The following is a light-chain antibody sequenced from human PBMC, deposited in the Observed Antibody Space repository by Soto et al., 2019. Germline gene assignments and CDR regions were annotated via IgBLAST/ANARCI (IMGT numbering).Light chain of an antibody. Sequence: QSGLTQPASVSGSPGQSITISCTGTSSGVGRYNLVSWYQHHPGKAPKLIIYEGTKWPSGISNRFSGSKSGNTASLTISGLQAEDEPDYYCCSYAGSSTYVFGTGTKVTVL. CDR1: SSGVGRYNL. CDR3: CSYAGSSTYV. CDR2: EGT. V-gene: IGLV2-23*01. J-gene: IGLJ1*01.